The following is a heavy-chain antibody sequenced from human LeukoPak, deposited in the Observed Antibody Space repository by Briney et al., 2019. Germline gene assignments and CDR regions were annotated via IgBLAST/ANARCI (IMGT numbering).Heavy chain of an antibody. J-gene: IGHJ4*02. Sequence: GGSLRLSCAASGFTFSSHWMSWVRQAPGKGLEWGANIKKDGSEKYYVDAVKGRFTISRDNAKTSLYLQMNSLRAEDTAVYYCARDLSGIAGYTYGRGIDYWGRGTLVTVSA. CDR3: ARDLSGIAGYTYGRGIDY. D-gene: IGHD5-18*01. V-gene: IGHV3-7*01. CDR1: GFTFSSHW. CDR2: IKKDGSEK.